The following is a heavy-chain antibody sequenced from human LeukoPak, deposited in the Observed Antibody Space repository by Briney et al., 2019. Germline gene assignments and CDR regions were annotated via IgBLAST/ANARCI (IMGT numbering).Heavy chain of an antibody. CDR2: IYPGDSDT. Sequence: PGESLKISCTGSGYSFTSYWIGWVRQMPGKGLEWMGIIYPGDSDTRYRPSFQGQVTISADKSISTAYLQLSSLKASDTAMYYCATLGYCSSTSCTGGYNWFDPWGQGTLVTVSS. V-gene: IGHV5-51*03. CDR1: GYSFTSYW. CDR3: ATLGYCSSTSCTGGYNWFDP. J-gene: IGHJ5*02. D-gene: IGHD2-2*01.